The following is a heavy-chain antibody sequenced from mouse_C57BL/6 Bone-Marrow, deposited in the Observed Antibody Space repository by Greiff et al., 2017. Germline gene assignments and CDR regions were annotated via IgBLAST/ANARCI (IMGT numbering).Heavy chain of an antibody. CDR3: ESRAIVTTRYYAMDY. V-gene: IGHV1-64*01. CDR1: GYTFTSYW. Sequence: QVQLQQPGAELVKPGASVKLSCKASGYTFTSYWMHWVKQRPGQGLEWIGMIHPNSGSTNYNEKFKSKATLTVDKSSSTAYMQLSSLTSEDSAVYYCESRAIVTTRYYAMDYGWQGTSVTVTA. D-gene: IGHD2-5*01. J-gene: IGHJ4*01. CDR2: IHPNSGST.